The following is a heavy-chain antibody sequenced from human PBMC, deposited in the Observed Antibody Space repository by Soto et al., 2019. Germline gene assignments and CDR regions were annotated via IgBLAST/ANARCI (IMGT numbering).Heavy chain of an antibody. V-gene: IGHV4-31*03. CDR2: IYYSGNT. D-gene: IGHD3-16*02. J-gene: IGHJ4*02. CDR1: GGSISSNDFY. CDR3: ARRPMITFGGVIGHFDY. Sequence: SETLSLTCIVSGGSISSNDFYWSWIRQHPGKGLEWIGYIYYSGNTYYNPSLKSRVTILVDTSKNQFSLKVSSVTAADTAVYYCARRPMITFGGVIGHFDYWGQGTLVTVSS.